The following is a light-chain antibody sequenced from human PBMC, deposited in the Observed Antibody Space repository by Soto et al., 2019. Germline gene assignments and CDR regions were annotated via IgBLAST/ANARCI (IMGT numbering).Light chain of an antibody. CDR3: SSYAGSNTVI. CDR2: EVT. J-gene: IGLJ2*01. CDR1: SSDVGGYNF. V-gene: IGLV2-8*01. Sequence: QSALTQPPAASGSPGQSVTISCTGTSSDVGGYNFVSWYQQYPGKAPKVTIYEVTKRPSGVPDRFSGSKSGNTASLTISGLRAEDEADYYCSSYAGSNTVIFGGGTKLTVL.